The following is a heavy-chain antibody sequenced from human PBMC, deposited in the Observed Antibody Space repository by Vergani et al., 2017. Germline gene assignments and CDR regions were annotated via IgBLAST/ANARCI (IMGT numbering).Heavy chain of an antibody. V-gene: IGHV3-23*01. CDR2: ISGSGGST. J-gene: IGHJ4*02. Sequence: EVQLLESGGGLVQPGGSLRLSCAASGFTFSSYAMSWVRQAPGKGLEWVPAISGSGGSTYYADSVKGRFTISRDNSKNTLYLQMNSLRAEDTAVYYCAKGGIAAAGGRPYYFDYWGQGTLVTVSS. D-gene: IGHD6-13*01. CDR1: GFTFSSYA. CDR3: AKGGIAAAGGRPYYFDY.